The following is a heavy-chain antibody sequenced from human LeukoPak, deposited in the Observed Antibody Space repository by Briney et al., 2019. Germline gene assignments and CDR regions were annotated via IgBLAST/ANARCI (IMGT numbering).Heavy chain of an antibody. V-gene: IGHV1-58*02. J-gene: IGHJ4*02. CDR3: AAILRLGELSLDY. CDR2: IVVGSGNT. CDR1: GFTFTSSA. D-gene: IGHD3-16*02. Sequence: ASVKVSCKASGFTFTSSAMQWVRQARGQRLEWIGWIVVGSGNTNYAQKFQERVTITRDMSTSTAYMELSSLRSEDTAVYYCAAILRLGELSLDYWGQGTLVTVSS.